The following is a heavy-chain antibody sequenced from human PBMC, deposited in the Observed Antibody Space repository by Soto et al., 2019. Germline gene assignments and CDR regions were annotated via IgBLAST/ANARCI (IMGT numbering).Heavy chain of an antibody. CDR3: AKLPTIVVVVAAISTFDY. J-gene: IGHJ4*02. D-gene: IGHD2-15*01. CDR2: INWNGGSI. CDR1: GFTFDDYG. Sequence: PGGSLRLSCAASGFTFDDYGMSWVRQTPGKGLEWVCGINWNGGSIGYADSVKGRFTVSRDNSKNTLYLQMNSLRAEDTAVYYCAKLPTIVVVVAAISTFDYWGQGTLVTVSS. V-gene: IGHV3-20*04.